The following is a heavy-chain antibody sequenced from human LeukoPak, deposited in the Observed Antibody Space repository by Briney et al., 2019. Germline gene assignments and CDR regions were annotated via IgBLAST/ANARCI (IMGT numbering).Heavy chain of an antibody. CDR3: ARGTTIFGVVIIASY. V-gene: IGHV1-69*02. Sequence: GASVKVSSKAAGGTFISYTISWVRQAPGQGLEWMGRIIPILGIANYAQKFQGRVTITADKSTSTADMELSSLRPEDTAVYYCARGTTIFGVVIIASYWGQGTLVTVSS. CDR1: GGTFISYT. D-gene: IGHD3-3*01. CDR2: IIPILGIA. J-gene: IGHJ4*02.